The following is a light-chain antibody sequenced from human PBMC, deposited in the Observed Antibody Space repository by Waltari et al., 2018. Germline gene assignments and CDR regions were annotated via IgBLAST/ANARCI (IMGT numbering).Light chain of an antibody. CDR3: SSYTSSTIYV. V-gene: IGLV2-14*01. CDR1: SSDVGGYNY. J-gene: IGLJ1*01. Sequence: QSALTQPASVSGSPGQSITISCTGTSSDVGGYNYVSWYQQHPGKAPKLMIYDVSKRPSGVSNRFSGSKSGNTASLTISGLQPEDEADYYCSSYTSSTIYVFGTGTKVTVL. CDR2: DVS.